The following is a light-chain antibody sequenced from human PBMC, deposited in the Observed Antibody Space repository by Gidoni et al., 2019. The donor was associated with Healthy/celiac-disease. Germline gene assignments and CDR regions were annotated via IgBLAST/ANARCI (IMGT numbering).Light chain of an antibody. J-gene: IGKJ1*01. CDR3: QQYYSYPLT. V-gene: IGKV1-5*03. CDR1: QSISSC. CDR2: MAS. Sequence: QMTQSPSTLSASVGDRVTITCRASQSISSCLAWCQQKPGKAPTLLIYMASSLESGVPSRFSGSGSGTDFTLTISSLQPDDFATYYCQQYYSYPLTFGQGTKVEIK.